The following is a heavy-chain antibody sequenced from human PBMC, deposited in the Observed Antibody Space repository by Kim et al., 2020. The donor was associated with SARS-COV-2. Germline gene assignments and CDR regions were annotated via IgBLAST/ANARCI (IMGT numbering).Heavy chain of an antibody. J-gene: IGHJ4*02. V-gene: IGHV4-59*01. CDR2: ISYGGST. D-gene: IGHD3-10*01. CDR3: ARESGSSGNSYYFDS. Sequence: SETLSLTCSISGGSTGRYFWTWIRQPPGKGPEWIGHISYGGSTNSNPALKSRVTISVDASKNQISLKMTAVTAAATAAYYCARESGSSGNSYYFDSWRQG. CDR1: GGSTGRYF.